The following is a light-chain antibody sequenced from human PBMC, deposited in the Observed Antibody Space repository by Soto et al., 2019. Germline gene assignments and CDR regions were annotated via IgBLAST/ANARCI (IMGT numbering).Light chain of an antibody. V-gene: IGKV3-11*01. CDR3: QHRSSWPIT. CDR2: DIS. CDR1: QSVSGY. Sequence: EIVLTQSPGTLSLSPGETATLSCRASQSVSGYLAWYQQKPGQAPRLLIYDISKRATGIPARFSGSGSATDFTLTISSLEPEDFAVYYCQHRSSWPITFGQGTRLEIK. J-gene: IGKJ5*01.